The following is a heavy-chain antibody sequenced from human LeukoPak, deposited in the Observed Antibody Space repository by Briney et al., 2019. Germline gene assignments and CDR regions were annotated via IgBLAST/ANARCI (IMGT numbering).Heavy chain of an antibody. Sequence: PGGSLRLSCAASGFTFSSYWMSWVRQAPGKGLEWVANIKQDGSEKYYVDSVKGRFTISRDNAKNSLYLQMNSLRAEDTAVYYCARAQTTVTTYYFDYWGQGTLVTVSS. V-gene: IGHV3-7*01. CDR2: IKQDGSEK. CDR3: ARAQTTVTTYYFDY. CDR1: GFTFSSYW. D-gene: IGHD4-11*01. J-gene: IGHJ4*02.